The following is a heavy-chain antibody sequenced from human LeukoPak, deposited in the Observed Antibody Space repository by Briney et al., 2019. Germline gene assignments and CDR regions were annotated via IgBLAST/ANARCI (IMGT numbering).Heavy chain of an antibody. V-gene: IGHV1-2*02. CDR3: ARDRKIAVAATRGSFDY. CDR2: INPNSGGT. D-gene: IGHD6-19*01. CDR1: GYTFTGYY. Sequence: GASVKVSCKASGYTFTGYYMHWVRQAPGQGLEWMGWINPNSGGTNYAQKFQGRVTMTRDTSISTAYMELSRLRSDDTAVYYCARDRKIAVAATRGSFDYWGQGTLVTVSS. J-gene: IGHJ4*02.